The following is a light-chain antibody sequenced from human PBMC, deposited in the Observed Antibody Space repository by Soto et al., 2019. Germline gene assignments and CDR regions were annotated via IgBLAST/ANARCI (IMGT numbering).Light chain of an antibody. CDR2: GTS. CDR3: QQYKNWPPWT. Sequence: EIVMTQSPAALSVSPGERATLSCRASQSVSDNLAWYQQKPGQAPRLLIFGTSTRATGIPARFSGGGSGTEFTLTISSLQSEDFAVYYCQQYKNWPPWTFGQGTKVDIK. J-gene: IGKJ1*01. CDR1: QSVSDN. V-gene: IGKV3-15*01.